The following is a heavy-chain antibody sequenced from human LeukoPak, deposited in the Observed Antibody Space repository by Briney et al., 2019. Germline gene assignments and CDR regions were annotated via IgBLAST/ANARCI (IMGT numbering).Heavy chain of an antibody. CDR1: GFRFTSYW. CDR2: INQDGSEK. CDR3: ARDGHPFDS. Sequence: GGSLRLSCVASGFRFTSYWMSWVRQAPGKGLEWVANINQDGSEKYYGDSVKGRFTISRDNAKNSLYLQMSSLRAEDTAVYFCARDGHPFDSWGQGTLVTVSS. V-gene: IGHV3-7*01. J-gene: IGHJ4*02.